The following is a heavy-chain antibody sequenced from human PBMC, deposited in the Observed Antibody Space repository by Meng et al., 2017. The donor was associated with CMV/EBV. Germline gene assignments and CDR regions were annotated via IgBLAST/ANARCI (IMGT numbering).Heavy chain of an antibody. CDR2: IKQDGSEK. V-gene: IGHV3-7*03. CDR1: GFTFSSYW. CDR3: ARSRSEWIQLWNSYYFDY. D-gene: IGHD5-18*01. Sequence: GESLKISCAASGFTFSSYWMSWVRQAPGKGLEWVANIKQDGSEKYYVDSVKGRFTISRDNSKNALYLQMNSLRSEDTAVYYCARSRSEWIQLWNSYYFDYWGQGTLVTVSS. J-gene: IGHJ4*02.